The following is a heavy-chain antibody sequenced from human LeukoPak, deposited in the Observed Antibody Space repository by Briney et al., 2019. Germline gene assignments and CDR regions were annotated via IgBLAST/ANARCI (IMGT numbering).Heavy chain of an antibody. J-gene: IGHJ6*03. CDR2: IYYSGST. CDR1: GGSISSYY. D-gene: IGHD6-13*01. Sequence: NPSETLSLTCTVSGGSISSYYWSWLRQPPGKGLEWIGYIYYSGSTNYNPSLKSRVTISVDTSKNQFSLKLSSVTAADTAVYYCARVSIAAAGTGYYYMDVWGKGTTVTVSS. V-gene: IGHV4-59*01. CDR3: ARVSIAAAGTGYYYMDV.